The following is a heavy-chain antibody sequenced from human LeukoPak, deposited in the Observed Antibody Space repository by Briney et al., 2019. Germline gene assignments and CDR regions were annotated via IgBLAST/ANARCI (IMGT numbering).Heavy chain of an antibody. CDR2: INPNSGGT. CDR1: GYTFTGYY. J-gene: IGHJ3*02. D-gene: IGHD2-21*02. CDR3: ARVGCGGDCLDAFDI. Sequence: ASVKVSCKASGYTFTGYYMHWVRQAPGQGLEWMGWINPNSGGTNYAQKFQGWVTMTRDTSISTAYMELSRLRSDDTAVYYCARVGCGGDCLDAFDIWGQGTMVTVSS. V-gene: IGHV1-2*04.